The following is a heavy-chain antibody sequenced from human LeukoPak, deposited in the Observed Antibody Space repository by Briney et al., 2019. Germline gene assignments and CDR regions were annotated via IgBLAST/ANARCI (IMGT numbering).Heavy chain of an antibody. V-gene: IGHV4-39*01. CDR3: ARPNYYDSYIWFDP. CDR2: IYYSGST. D-gene: IGHD3-22*01. J-gene: IGHJ5*02. Sequence: PSETLSLTCTVSGGSISSSSYYWGWIRQPPGKGLEWIGSIYYSGSTYYNPSHKSRVTISVDTSKNQFSLQLSSVTAADTAVYYCARPNYYDSYIWFDPWGQGTLVTVSS. CDR1: GGSISSSSYY.